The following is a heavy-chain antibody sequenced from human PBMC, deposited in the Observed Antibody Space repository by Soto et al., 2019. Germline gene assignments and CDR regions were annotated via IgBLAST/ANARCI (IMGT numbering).Heavy chain of an antibody. CDR1: GGSFSSYA. Sequence: SVKVSCKASGGSFSSYAISWVRQAPVQGLEWMGGIIPIFGTATYAQKFQGRVTIIADKSTSTAYMELSSLRSEDTAVYYCARAGPVSGNHAFDIWGQGTLVT. CDR3: ARAGPVSGNHAFDI. J-gene: IGHJ3*02. V-gene: IGHV1-69*06. D-gene: IGHD6-19*01. CDR2: IIPIFGTA.